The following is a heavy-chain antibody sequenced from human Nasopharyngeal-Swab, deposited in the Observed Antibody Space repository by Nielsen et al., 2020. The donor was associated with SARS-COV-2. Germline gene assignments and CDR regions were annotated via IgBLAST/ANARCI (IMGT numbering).Heavy chain of an antibody. Sequence: GESLKISCAASGFTFSSYSMNWVRQAPGKGLEWVSSISSSSSYIYYADSVKGRFTISRDNAKNSLYLQMNSLRAEDTAVYYCARSYSSSWDYWGQGTLVTVSS. CDR1: GFTFSSYS. J-gene: IGHJ4*02. V-gene: IGHV3-21*01. CDR3: ARSYSSSWDY. D-gene: IGHD6-13*01. CDR2: ISSSSSYI.